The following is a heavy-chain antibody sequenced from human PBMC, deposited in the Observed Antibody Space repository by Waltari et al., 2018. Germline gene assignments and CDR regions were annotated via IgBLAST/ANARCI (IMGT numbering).Heavy chain of an antibody. CDR3: ARGITMVRGIVLTTLDY. Sequence: EVQLVESGGGLVQPGGSLRLSCAASGFTFSSYEMNWVRQAPGKGVEWLSFISSGATMIDYKDSVQGRFTISRDNAKNSLYLEMSSLRAEDTAIYYCARGITMVRGIVLTTLDYWGQGTLVTVSS. CDR2: ISSGATMI. J-gene: IGHJ4*02. CDR1: GFTFSSYE. D-gene: IGHD3-10*01. V-gene: IGHV3-48*03.